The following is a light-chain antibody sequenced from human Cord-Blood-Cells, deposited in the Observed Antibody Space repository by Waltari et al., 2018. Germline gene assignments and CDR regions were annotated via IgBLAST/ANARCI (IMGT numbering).Light chain of an antibody. V-gene: IGLV3-25*02. Sequence: SYELTQQPSVSVSPGQTARITCSGDALPKQYAYWYQQKPGQAPVLVIYKDSERPSGIPERFSGSSSGTTVTLTSSGVQAEDEADYYCQSADSSGTVVFGGGTKLTVL. CDR1: ALPKQY. J-gene: IGLJ2*01. CDR2: KDS. CDR3: QSADSSGTVV.